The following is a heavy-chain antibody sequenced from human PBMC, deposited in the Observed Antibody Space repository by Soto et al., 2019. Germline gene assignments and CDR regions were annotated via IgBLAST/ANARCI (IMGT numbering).Heavy chain of an antibody. Sequence: QVQLQESGPGLVKPSETLSLTCTVSGGSVSSGSYYWSWIRQPPGKGLEWIVYIYYSGSASYNPSLKSRVTISVDTSKNQFSLKLSSVTAADTAVYYCARERTGDPTFFDYWGQGTLVTVSS. V-gene: IGHV4-61*01. J-gene: IGHJ4*02. CDR2: IYYSGSA. CDR3: ARERTGDPTFFDY. D-gene: IGHD1-1*01. CDR1: GGSVSSGSYY.